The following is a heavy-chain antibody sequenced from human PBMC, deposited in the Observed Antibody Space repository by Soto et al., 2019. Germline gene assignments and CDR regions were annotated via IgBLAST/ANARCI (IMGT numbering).Heavy chain of an antibody. D-gene: IGHD3-10*01. CDR1: GGSFSGYY. CDR2: INHSGST. Sequence: QVQLQQWGAGLLKPSETLSLTCAVYGGSFSGYYWSWIRQPPGKGLEWIGEINHSGSTNYNPSLKSRVTISVDRSKNQFCVKVSSVTAADTAVYYCARGRGAYYYGSGSYYDYWGQGTLVTVSS. J-gene: IGHJ4*02. CDR3: ARGRGAYYYGSGSYYDY. V-gene: IGHV4-34*01.